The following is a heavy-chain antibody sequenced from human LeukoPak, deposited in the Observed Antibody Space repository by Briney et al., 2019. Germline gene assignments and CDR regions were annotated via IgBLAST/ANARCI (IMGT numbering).Heavy chain of an antibody. Sequence: SETLSLTCTVSGGSISSYYWSWIRQPPGKGLEWIGYIYYSGSTNYNPSHKSRVTISVDTSKNQFSLKLSSVTAADTAVYYCARGPTRNYFDYWGRGTLVTVSS. CDR3: ARGPTRNYFDY. CDR1: GGSISSYY. J-gene: IGHJ4*02. V-gene: IGHV4-59*01. CDR2: IYYSGST.